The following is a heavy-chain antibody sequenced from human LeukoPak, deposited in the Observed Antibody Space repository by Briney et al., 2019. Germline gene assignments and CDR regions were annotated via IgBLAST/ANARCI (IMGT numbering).Heavy chain of an antibody. D-gene: IGHD2-21*02. CDR1: GCTFSRYA. V-gene: IGHV1-69*04. Sequence: SVTVSFKASGCTFSRYAISWVRQAPGQGVEWMGRIIPILGIAIYAQKFQGRVTFTADKSTSTAYLELSSLRSEDTAVYYCARDRAVYCGGDCYRGYYFDYWGQGTLVTVSS. CDR3: ARDRAVYCGGDCYRGYYFDY. J-gene: IGHJ4*02. CDR2: IIPILGIA.